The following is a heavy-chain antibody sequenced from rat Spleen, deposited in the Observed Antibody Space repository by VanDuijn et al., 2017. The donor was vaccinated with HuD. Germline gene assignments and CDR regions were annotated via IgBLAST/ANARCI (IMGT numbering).Heavy chain of an antibody. J-gene: IGHJ4*01. CDR1: GFSLTNYN. CDR3: VRARHSYGVMDA. CDR2: IWTTGNT. Sequence: QVQLKESGPGLVQPSQTLSLTCTVSGFSLTNYNVHWVRQPPGKGLEWLGVIWTTGNTEYNSGLKSRLNISRDTSQRQVFLKMNSLQNEDIATSYCVRARHSYGVMDAWGQGASVTVSS. V-gene: IGHV2-30*01. D-gene: IGHD1-12*01.